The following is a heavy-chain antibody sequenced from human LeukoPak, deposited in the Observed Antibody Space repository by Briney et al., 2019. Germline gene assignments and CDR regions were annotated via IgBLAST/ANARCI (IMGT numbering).Heavy chain of an antibody. D-gene: IGHD2-2*01. Sequence: PGGSLRLSCAASGFTFSSYWMSWVRQAPGKGLEWVANIKQDGSEKYYVDSVKGRFTISRDNAKNSLYLQMNSLRAEDTAVYYCARDRLIGYCSSTSCPATLFDYWGQGTLVTVSS. CDR3: ARDRLIGYCSSTSCPATLFDY. J-gene: IGHJ4*02. CDR1: GFTFSSYW. V-gene: IGHV3-7*01. CDR2: IKQDGSEK.